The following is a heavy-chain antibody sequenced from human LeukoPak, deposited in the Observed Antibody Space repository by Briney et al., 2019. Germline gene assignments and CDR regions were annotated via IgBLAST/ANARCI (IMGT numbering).Heavy chain of an antibody. CDR1: GFTFSSYS. D-gene: IGHD2-15*01. CDR3: TTDYAPTQDIVVKARRKKMDYMDV. CDR2: IKSKTDGGTT. Sequence: PGGSLRLPCAASGFTFSSYSMNWVRQAPGKGLEWVGRIKSKTDGGTTDYAAPVKGRFTISRDDSKNTLYLQMNSLKTEDTAVYYCTTDYAPTQDIVVKARRKKMDYMDVWGKGTTVTISS. J-gene: IGHJ6*03. V-gene: IGHV3-15*01.